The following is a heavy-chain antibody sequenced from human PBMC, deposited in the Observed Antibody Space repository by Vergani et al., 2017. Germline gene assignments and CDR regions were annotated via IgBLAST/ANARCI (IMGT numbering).Heavy chain of an antibody. CDR3: ARRRLYYGEGSPVY. CDR1: GASVNSYY. D-gene: IGHD3-10*01. CDR2: VSFRGDT. Sequence: QVKLQESGPGLVKPSETLSLTCTVSGASVNSYYWCWIWQPPGKGLEWMGYVSFRGDTLYDPSVKGRMTVSRNTSSNQFSLYLTSVTAADTAVYCCARRRLYYGEGSPVYWGRGAMVAISS. V-gene: IGHV4-59*02. J-gene: IGHJ4*02.